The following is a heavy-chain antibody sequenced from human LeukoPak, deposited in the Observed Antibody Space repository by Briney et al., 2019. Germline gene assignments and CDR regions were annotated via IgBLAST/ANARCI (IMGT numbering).Heavy chain of an antibody. V-gene: IGHV3-23*01. CDR1: ESIFSNYA. CDR3: ARISPPSGYDWAFDI. Sequence: PGGSLRLSCAASESIFSNYAVTWVRQAPGRGLEWVSSITGSGAGTSYADSVRGRFTISRDNSKSMVYVQMNSLRAEDTAVYYCARISPPSGYDWAFDIWGQGTTVTVSS. J-gene: IGHJ3*02. D-gene: IGHD5-12*01. CDR2: ITGSGAGT.